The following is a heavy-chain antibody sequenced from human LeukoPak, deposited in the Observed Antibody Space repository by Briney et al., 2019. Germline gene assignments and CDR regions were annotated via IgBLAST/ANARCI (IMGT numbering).Heavy chain of an antibody. CDR1: GFTFNDHY. V-gene: IGHV3-72*01. J-gene: IGHJ4*02. Sequence: GGSLRLSCAASGFTFNDHYIDWVRQAPGKGLEWVGRSRDKGNSYSTAYAASVRGRFTISRDYSKNSLYLQMNSLKIEDTAVYYCTRLGIAPRDFDYWGQGTLVTVSS. CDR3: TRLGIAPRDFDY. D-gene: IGHD6-6*01. CDR2: SRDKGNSYST.